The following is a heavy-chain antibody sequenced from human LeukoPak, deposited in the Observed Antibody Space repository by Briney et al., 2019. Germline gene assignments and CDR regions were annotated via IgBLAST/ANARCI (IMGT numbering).Heavy chain of an antibody. D-gene: IGHD6-19*01. V-gene: IGHV4-34*01. CDR2: INHSGST. CDR1: GGSFSGYY. J-gene: IGHJ6*02. Sequence: PSETLSLTCAVYGGSFSGYYWSWIRQPPGKGLEWIGEINHSGSTNYNPTLKSRVTISVDTSKNQFSLKLSSVTAADTAVYYCARINSSGWYGLDYYYGMDVWGQGTTVTVSS. CDR3: ARINSSGWYGLDYYYGMDV.